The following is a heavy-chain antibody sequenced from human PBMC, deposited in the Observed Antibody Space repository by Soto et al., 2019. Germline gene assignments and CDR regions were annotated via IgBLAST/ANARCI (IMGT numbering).Heavy chain of an antibody. V-gene: IGHV3-33*06. Sequence: GGSLRLSCAAFGFTFSNNAMDWVRQAPGKGLEWVAVIWYGGSNTYYADSVKGRFTISRDNSKNTLYLQMNSLRAEDTAVYYCAKASGIIQLWPRYGMDVWGQGTTVTVSS. D-gene: IGHD5-18*01. CDR2: IWYGGSNT. J-gene: IGHJ6*02. CDR1: GFTFSNNA. CDR3: AKASGIIQLWPRYGMDV.